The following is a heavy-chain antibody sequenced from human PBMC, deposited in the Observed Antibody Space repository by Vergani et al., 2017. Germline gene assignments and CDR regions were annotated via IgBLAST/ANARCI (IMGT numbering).Heavy chain of an antibody. J-gene: IGHJ5*02. D-gene: IGHD2-15*01. Sequence: QVQLQQWGAGLLKPSETLSLTYGVYGDSFSGYYWSWIRQSPGKGLEWIGEINDSGSTNYNPSLKSRVTISVDTSKNQFSLKLSSVTAADTAIYYCARAAIVVVPRWFDPWDQGALVTVSS. CDR3: ARAAIVVVPRWFDP. CDR1: GDSFSGYY. CDR2: INDSGST. V-gene: IGHV4-34*01.